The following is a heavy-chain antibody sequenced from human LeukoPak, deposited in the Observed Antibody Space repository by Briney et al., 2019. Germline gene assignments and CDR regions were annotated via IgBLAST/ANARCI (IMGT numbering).Heavy chain of an antibody. V-gene: IGHV4-61*02. Sequence: SETLSLTCTVSGGSISSGSYYWSWIRQPAGKGLEWIGRIFTSGSTKYNPSLKSRVTISVDTSKNQFSLKLSSVTAADTAVYYCARGGLKVRGVRYYYYYYYMDVWGKGPRSPSP. CDR3: ARGGLKVRGVRYYYYYYYMDV. J-gene: IGHJ6*03. D-gene: IGHD3-10*01. CDR2: IFTSGST. CDR1: GGSISSGSYY.